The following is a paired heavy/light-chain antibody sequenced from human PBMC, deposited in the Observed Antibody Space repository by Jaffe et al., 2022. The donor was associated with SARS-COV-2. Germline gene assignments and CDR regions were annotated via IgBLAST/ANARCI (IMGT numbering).Heavy chain of an antibody. Sequence: EVQLVESGGGLVQPGRSLRLSCAASGFTFDDYAMHWVRQAPGKGLEWVSGISWNSGSIGYADSVKGRFTISRDNAKNSLYLQMNSLRAEDTALYYCAKEAYYYDSSGYYYFDYWGQGTLVTVSS. V-gene: IGHV3-9*01. CDR3: AKEAYYYDSSGYYYFDY. CDR1: GFTFDDYA. D-gene: IGHD3-22*01. CDR2: ISWNSGSI. J-gene: IGHJ4*02.
Light chain of an antibody. CDR2: AAS. CDR1: QGISSW. J-gene: IGKJ5*01. Sequence: DIQMTQSPSSVSASVGDRVTITCRASQGISSWLAWYQQKPGKAPKLLIYAASSLQSGVPSRFSGSGSGTDFTLTISSLQPEDFATYYCQQANSFPSITFGQGTRLEIK. V-gene: IGKV1-12*02. CDR3: QQANSFPSIT.